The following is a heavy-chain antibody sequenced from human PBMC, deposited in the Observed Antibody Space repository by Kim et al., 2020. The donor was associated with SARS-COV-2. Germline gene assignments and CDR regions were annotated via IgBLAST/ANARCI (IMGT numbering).Heavy chain of an antibody. CDR3: ARDRIPVTAYFDY. CDR1: GDSFSTYY. V-gene: IGHV4-59*01. J-gene: IGHJ4*01. CDR2: IYYAGRT. Sequence: SETLSLTCTVSGDSFSTYYWSWIRQTPGKGLEWIGYIYYAGRTNYNPSLKSRVTMSLDTSKNHFSLKLRSVTAADTAVYYCARDRIPVTAYFDYWGHGTLGTVSS. D-gene: IGHD6-19*01.